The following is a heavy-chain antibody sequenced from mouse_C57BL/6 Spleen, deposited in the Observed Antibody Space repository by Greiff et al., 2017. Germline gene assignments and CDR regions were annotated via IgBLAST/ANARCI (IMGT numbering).Heavy chain of an antibody. CDR1: GYTFTDYN. Sequence: VQLQQSGPELVKPGASVKMSCKASGYTFTDYNMHWVKQSHGKSLEWIGYINPNNGGPSSNQKFKGKATLTVNKSYSTSYMELRSRTSEDSAVYYGARGGNYWYFDVWGTGPTVTVAS. CDR3: ARGGNYWYFDV. V-gene: IGHV1-22*01. D-gene: IGHD2-1*01. J-gene: IGHJ1*03. CDR2: INPNNGGP.